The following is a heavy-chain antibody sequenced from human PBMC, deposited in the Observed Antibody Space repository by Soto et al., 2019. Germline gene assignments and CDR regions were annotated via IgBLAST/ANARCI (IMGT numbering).Heavy chain of an antibody. V-gene: IGHV1-3*01. Sequence: QVQLVQSGAEVKKPGASVKVSCKASRYTFTSYAMHWVRQAPGQRLEWMGWINAGNGNTKYSQKFQGRVTITRDTSASSAYMELSSLRSGDTAVYYCARRPRWGLYYFDYWGQGTLVTVSS. CDR1: RYTFTSYA. CDR2: INAGNGNT. D-gene: IGHD3-16*01. CDR3: ARRPRWGLYYFDY. J-gene: IGHJ4*02.